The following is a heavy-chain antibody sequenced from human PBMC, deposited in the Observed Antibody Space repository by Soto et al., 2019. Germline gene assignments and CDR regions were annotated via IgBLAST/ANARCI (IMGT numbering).Heavy chain of an antibody. CDR3: AAGEASSRNLAPYYLDF. CDR1: GCSMRNYF. V-gene: IGHV4-59*01. CDR2: IHYSGTT. J-gene: IGHJ4*02. Sequence: PAETLSLTCTVSGCSMRNYFWTWIRQPPGKGLEWIGYIHYSGTTSFFPAYNPSLMSRVTISEDTSKNQFSLKLLSVTTADTAVYFCAAGEASSRNLAPYYLDFWGQGTLVTVSS. D-gene: IGHD6-13*01.